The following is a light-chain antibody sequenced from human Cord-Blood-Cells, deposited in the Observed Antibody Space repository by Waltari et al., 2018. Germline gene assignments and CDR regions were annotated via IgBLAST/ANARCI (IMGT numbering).Light chain of an antibody. CDR1: QSVSSSY. V-gene: IGKV3-20*01. CDR2: GAS. J-gene: IGKJ1*01. Sequence: EIVLTQSPGTLSLSPGERATLSCRASQSVSSSYLAWYQQKPGQAPRVLIYGASSRATSIPDRFSGSGSGTDFTITISRLEPEDFAVYYCQQYGSSPTFGQGTKVEIK. CDR3: QQYGSSPT.